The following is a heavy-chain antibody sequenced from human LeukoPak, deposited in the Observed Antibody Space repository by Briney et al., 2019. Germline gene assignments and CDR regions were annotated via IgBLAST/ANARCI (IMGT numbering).Heavy chain of an antibody. Sequence: PSETLSLTCTVSGGSISSYYWSWIRQPPGKGLEWIGYTHDSGSTNYNPSLKSRVTISLDTSNQFSLKVRSVTAADTAVYYCARELSGAAAAHLDYWGQGTLVTVSS. CDR2: THDSGST. CDR3: ARELSGAAAAHLDY. D-gene: IGHD6-13*01. CDR1: GGSISSYY. V-gene: IGHV4-59*12. J-gene: IGHJ4*02.